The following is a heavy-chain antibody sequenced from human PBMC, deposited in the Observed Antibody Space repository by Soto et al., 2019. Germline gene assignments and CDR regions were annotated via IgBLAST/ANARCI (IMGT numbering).Heavy chain of an antibody. Sequence: PXXTLSLPFAVYGGSFSGCYWRWIRQPPGKGLEWIGEINHSGSNNYNPALKSRVTISVDTSKNQFSLKLSSVTDADTAVYYCARGNYYDSSGYYDYWGQGTLVTVSS. J-gene: IGHJ4*02. D-gene: IGHD3-22*01. CDR1: GGSFSGCY. CDR3: ARGNYYDSSGYYDY. V-gene: IGHV4-34*01. CDR2: INHSGSN.